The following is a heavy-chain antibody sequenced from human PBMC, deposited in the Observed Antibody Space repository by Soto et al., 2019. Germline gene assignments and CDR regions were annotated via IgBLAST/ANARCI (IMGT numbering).Heavy chain of an antibody. CDR1: GYTFTNYY. J-gene: IGHJ4*02. CDR3: ARVSCITSSCSGYYYFDY. CDR2: ITPSGGGT. Sequence: GASVKVSCKTSGYTFTNYYLHWVRQAPGQGLEWMGIITPSGGGTSYAQKFQGRVTMTRDTSTSTVYMEVSSLRSEDTAVYYCARVSCITSSCSGYYYFDYWGQGTLVTVSS. V-gene: IGHV1-46*01. D-gene: IGHD2-2*01.